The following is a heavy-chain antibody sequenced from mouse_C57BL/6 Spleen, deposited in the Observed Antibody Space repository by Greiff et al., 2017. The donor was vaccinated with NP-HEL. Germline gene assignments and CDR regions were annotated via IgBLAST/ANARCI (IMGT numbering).Heavy chain of an antibody. Sequence: VQLQQSGAELVRPGSSVKLSCKASGYTFTSYWMHWVKQRPIQGLEWIGNIDPSDSETHYNQKFKDKATLTVDKSSSTAYMQLSSLTSEDSAVYYCAREGYSLFDYWGQGTTLTVSS. D-gene: IGHD2-3*01. CDR3: AREGYSLFDY. CDR1: GYTFTSYW. V-gene: IGHV1-52*01. J-gene: IGHJ2*01. CDR2: IDPSDSET.